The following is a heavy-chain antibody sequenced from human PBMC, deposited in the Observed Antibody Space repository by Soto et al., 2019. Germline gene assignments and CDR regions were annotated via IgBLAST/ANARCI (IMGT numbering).Heavy chain of an antibody. V-gene: IGHV3-48*02. J-gene: IGHJ6*02. D-gene: IGHD3-3*01. CDR1: GFTFSSYS. CDR2: ISSSSTI. CDR3: ARGSYYDFWSGYYTIGYYYYGMDV. Sequence: GGSLRLSCAASGFTFSSYSMNWVRQAPGKGLEWVSYISSSSTIYYAGSVKGRFTISRDNAKNSLYLQMNSLRDEDTAVYYCARGSYYDFWSGYYTIGYYYYGMDVWGQGTTVTVSS.